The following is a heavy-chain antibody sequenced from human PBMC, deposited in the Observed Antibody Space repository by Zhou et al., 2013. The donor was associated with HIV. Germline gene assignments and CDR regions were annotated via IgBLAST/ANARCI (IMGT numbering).Heavy chain of an antibody. D-gene: IGHD5-12*01. CDR3: ARDEMATPLGFHYMDV. CDR2: ISGDNGNT. J-gene: IGHJ6*03. V-gene: IGHV1-18*01. Sequence: QVRLVQSGDEVKKPGASVKVSCKTTGYTFNRYDVSWVRQPPGQGLEWMGWISGDNGNTNYSRKFQGRVTMTTDRFTSTAYLEMRRLRYDDTAVYYCARDEMATPLGFHYMDVWGKGTTVTVSS. CDR1: GYTFNRYD.